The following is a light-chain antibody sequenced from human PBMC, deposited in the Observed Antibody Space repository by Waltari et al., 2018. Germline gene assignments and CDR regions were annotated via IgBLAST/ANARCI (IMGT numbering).Light chain of an antibody. J-gene: IGLJ2*01. V-gene: IGLV2-14*01. CDR1: SSDVGGYKY. CDR3: SSDTSSSVV. Sequence: QSALTQPASVSGSPGQSITISCTGTSSDVGGYKYVSWYQQHPGKAPKLLIYDVSNRPSGVSNRLSGSKSGNTASLTISGLQAEDEADYYCSSDTSSSVVVGGGTKLTVL. CDR2: DVS.